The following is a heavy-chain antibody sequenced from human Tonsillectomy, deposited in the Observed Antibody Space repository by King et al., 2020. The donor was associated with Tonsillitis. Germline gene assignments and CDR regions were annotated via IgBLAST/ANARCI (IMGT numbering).Heavy chain of an antibody. CDR3: AKGENSGTWRD. J-gene: IGHJ4*02. D-gene: IGHD6-6*01. Sequence: VQLVESGGGLVQPGGSLRLSCAASGFTFSSYAMTWVRQAPGKGLEWVSGISTSGDSTYYADSVKGRFTISRDNSKNTLYLQMNSLRAEDTAVYYCAKGENSGTWRDWGQGTPVTVSS. CDR2: ISTSGDST. V-gene: IGHV3-23*04. CDR1: GFTFSSYA.